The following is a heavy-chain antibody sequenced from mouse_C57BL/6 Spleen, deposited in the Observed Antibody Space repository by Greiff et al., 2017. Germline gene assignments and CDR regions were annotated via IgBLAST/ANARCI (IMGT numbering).Heavy chain of an antibody. J-gene: IGHJ2*01. Sequence: EVKLMESGGGLVKPGGSLKLSCAASGFTFSSYAMSWVRQTPEKRLEWVATISDGGSYTYYPDNVKGRFTISRDNAKNNLYLQMSHLKSEDTAMYYCARGRYDGYFDYWGQGTTLTVSS. CDR2: ISDGGSYT. V-gene: IGHV5-4*03. CDR1: GFTFSSYA. CDR3: ARGRYDGYFDY. D-gene: IGHD2-12*01.